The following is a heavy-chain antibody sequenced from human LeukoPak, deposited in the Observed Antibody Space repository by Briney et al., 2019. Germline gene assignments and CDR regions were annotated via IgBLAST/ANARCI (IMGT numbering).Heavy chain of an antibody. D-gene: IGHD6-19*01. CDR1: GYTFTSYG. Sequence: GASVKVSCKASGYTFTSYGISWVRQAPGQGLEWMGWSSAYNGNTNYAQKLQGRVTMTTDTSTSTVYMELRSLRSDDTAVYYCARVGSSSGWYGDAFDIWGQGTMVTVSS. CDR2: SSAYNGNT. CDR3: ARVGSSSGWYGDAFDI. J-gene: IGHJ3*02. V-gene: IGHV1-18*01.